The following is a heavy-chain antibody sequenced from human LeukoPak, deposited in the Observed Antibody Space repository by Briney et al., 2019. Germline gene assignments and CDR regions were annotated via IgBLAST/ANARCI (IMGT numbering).Heavy chain of an antibody. Sequence: GGSLRLSCAASGFTFSSYAMHWVRQAPGKGLEWVAVISYDGSNKYYADSVKGRFTISRDNSKNTLYLQMNSLRAEDTAVYYCARDGVVATTWSTHYYYYYMDVWGKGTTVTVSS. CDR1: GFTFSSYA. CDR3: ARDGVVATTWSTHYYYYYMDV. V-gene: IGHV3-30*01. CDR2: ISYDGSNK. J-gene: IGHJ6*03. D-gene: IGHD5-12*01.